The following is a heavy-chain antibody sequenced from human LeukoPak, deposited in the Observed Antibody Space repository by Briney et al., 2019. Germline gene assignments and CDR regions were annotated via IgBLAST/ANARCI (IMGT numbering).Heavy chain of an antibody. CDR2: ISESSSHT. CDR3: ARDRAVKARIGGMDV. CDR1: GFVFSGYS. V-gene: IGHV3-21*06. D-gene: IGHD5-24*01. Sequence: GGSLRLSCAASGFVFSGYSINWVRQAPGKGLEWVSYISESSSHTYYVDSVKGRFTISRDNAKNSLYLQMSSLRAGDTGIYYCARDRAVKARIGGMDVWGQGTTVIVSS. J-gene: IGHJ6*02.